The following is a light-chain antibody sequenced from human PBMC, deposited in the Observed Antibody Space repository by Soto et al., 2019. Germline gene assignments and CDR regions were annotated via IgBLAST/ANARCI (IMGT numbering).Light chain of an antibody. J-gene: IGKJ2*02. CDR2: KAS. Sequence: DIQMTQSPSTLSASVGDRVTITCRASQSISRWLVWYQQKPGKAPKLLIYKASNLESGVPSRFSGSGSGTEFTLTISSLQPDDFATYYCQQYNSYCTFGQGTKLEIK. CDR3: QQYNSYCT. CDR1: QSISRW. V-gene: IGKV1-5*03.